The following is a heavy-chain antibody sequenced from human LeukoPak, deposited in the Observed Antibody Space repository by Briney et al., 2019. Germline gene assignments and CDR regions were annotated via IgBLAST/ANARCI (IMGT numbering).Heavy chain of an antibody. V-gene: IGHV4-4*02. CDR3: ARGPSGYDSYFDY. D-gene: IGHD5-12*01. Sequence: SETLSLTCAVSGGSISSSNWWSWVRQPPGKGLEWIGEIYHSGSTNYNPSLKSRVTILVDKSKNQFSLKLSSVTAADTAVYYCARGPSGYDSYFDYWGQGTLVTVSS. CDR2: IYHSGST. J-gene: IGHJ4*02. CDR1: GGSISSSNW.